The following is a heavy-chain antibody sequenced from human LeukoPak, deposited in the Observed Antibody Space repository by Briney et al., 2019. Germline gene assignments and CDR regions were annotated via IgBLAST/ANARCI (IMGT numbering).Heavy chain of an antibody. V-gene: IGHV1-8*01. Sequence: EASVKVSCKASTYTFTNYDINWLRQAPGQRLEWMGWMNPYNGNTGYAQKFQGRVTMTRNTSINTAYMGLSSLRSEDTAVYFCARGGPKCGGDCFDYWGQGTLVTVSS. J-gene: IGHJ4*02. D-gene: IGHD2-21*01. CDR2: MNPYNGNT. CDR1: TYTFTNYD. CDR3: ARGGPKCGGDCFDY.